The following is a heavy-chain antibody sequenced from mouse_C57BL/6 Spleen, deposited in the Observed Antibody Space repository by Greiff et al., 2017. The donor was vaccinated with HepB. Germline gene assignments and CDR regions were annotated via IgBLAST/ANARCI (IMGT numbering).Heavy chain of an antibody. CDR2: IYPRSGNT. Sequence: VKLQESGAELARPGASVKLSCKASGYTFTSYGISWVKQRTGQGLEWIGEIYPRSGNTYYNEKFKGKATLTADKSSSTAYMELRSLTSEDSAVYFCARTTVVGDYAMDYWGQGTSVTVSS. CDR1: GYTFTSYG. CDR3: ARTTVVGDYAMDY. J-gene: IGHJ4*01. D-gene: IGHD1-1*01. V-gene: IGHV1-81*01.